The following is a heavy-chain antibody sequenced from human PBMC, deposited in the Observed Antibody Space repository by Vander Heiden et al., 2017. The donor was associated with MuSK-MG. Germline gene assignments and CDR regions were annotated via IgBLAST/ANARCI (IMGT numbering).Heavy chain of an antibody. CDR1: GFTFSSYG. Sequence: QVQLVESGGGVVQPGGSLRLSCAASGFTFSSYGMHWVRQAPGKGLEWVAFIRYDGSNKYYADSVKGRFTISRDNSKNTRYLKMNSMRAEETAVYYCWKGVVGGGIMGNAFDIWGQGTMVTVYS. CDR3: WKGVVGGGIMGNAFDI. J-gene: IGHJ3*02. CDR2: IRYDGSNK. V-gene: IGHV3-30*02. D-gene: IGHD3-3*01.